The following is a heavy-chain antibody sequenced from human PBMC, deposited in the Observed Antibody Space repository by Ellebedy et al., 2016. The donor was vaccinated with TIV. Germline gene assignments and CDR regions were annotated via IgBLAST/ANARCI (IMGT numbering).Heavy chain of an antibody. V-gene: IGHV3-30*01. CDR1: GFTFSNSA. Sequence: GESLKISCAASGFTFSNSAMHWVRQAPGKVLEWVAVMSHDESNEYYADSVKGRFNISRDNSKNTLYLEMHSLRTEDTAVYYCARSGARAVTPDYWGQGTLVTVSS. J-gene: IGHJ4*02. CDR3: ARSGARAVTPDY. CDR2: MSHDESNE. D-gene: IGHD2-21*02.